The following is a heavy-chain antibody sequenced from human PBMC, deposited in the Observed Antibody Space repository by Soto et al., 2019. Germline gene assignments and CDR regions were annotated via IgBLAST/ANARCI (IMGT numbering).Heavy chain of an antibody. Sequence: SVKVSCKASGGTFSSYAISWVLQAPGQGLEWMGGIIPIFGTANYAQKFQGRVTITADKSTSTAYMELSSLRSEDTAVYYCARDYYDSSGYYHDAFDIWGQGTMVTVSS. CDR2: IIPIFGTA. CDR3: ARDYYDSSGYYHDAFDI. V-gene: IGHV1-69*06. J-gene: IGHJ3*02. CDR1: GGTFSSYA. D-gene: IGHD3-22*01.